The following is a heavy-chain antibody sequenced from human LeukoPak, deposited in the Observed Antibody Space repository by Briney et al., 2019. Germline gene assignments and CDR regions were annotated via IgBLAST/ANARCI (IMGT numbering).Heavy chain of an antibody. CDR1: GYTFTSYD. CDR2: MNPNSGNT. Sequence: GASVKVSCKASGYTFTSYDINWVRQATGQGLEWMGWMNPNSGNTGYAQKFQGRVTITRNTSISTAYMELSSLRSEDTAVYYCARGRSSRMATITGRRWWERPYYFDYWGQGTLVTVSS. J-gene: IGHJ4*02. V-gene: IGHV1-8*03. CDR3: ARGRSSRMATITGRRWWERPYYFDY. D-gene: IGHD5-24*01.